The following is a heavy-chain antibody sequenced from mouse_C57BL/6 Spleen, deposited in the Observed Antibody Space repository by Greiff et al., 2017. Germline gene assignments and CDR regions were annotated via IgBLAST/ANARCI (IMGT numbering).Heavy chain of an antibody. CDR1: GYTFTSYW. J-gene: IGHJ4*01. Sequence: QVQLQQSGAELVKPGASVKMSCKASGYTFTSYWITWVKQRPGQGLEWIGDIYPGSGSTNYNEKFKSKATLTVDTSSSTAYVQLSSLTSEDSAVYYCARWMGKVLYYAMDYWGQGTTVTVSS. V-gene: IGHV1-55*01. CDR3: ARWMGKVLYYAMDY. D-gene: IGHD1-3*01. CDR2: IYPGSGST.